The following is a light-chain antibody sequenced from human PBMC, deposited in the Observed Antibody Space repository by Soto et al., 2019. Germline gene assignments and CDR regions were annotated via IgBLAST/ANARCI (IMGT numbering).Light chain of an antibody. CDR2: GAS. J-gene: IGKJ2*01. CDR1: QSVSSSY. Sequence: PGERVTLSCRASQSVSSSYLTWYQQKPGQAPRLLIYGASTRATGIPARFSGSGSGTDFTLTISSLQPDDFATYYCQQYHGFPYTFGQGTKVDI. CDR3: QQYHGFPYT. V-gene: IGKV3D-7*01.